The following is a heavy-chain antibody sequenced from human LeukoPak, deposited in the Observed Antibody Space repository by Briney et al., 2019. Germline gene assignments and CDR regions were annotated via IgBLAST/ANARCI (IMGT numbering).Heavy chain of an antibody. J-gene: IGHJ3*02. CDR2: ISGSGGDS. V-gene: IGHV3-23*01. D-gene: IGHD1-26*01. Sequence: GGSLRLSCAASGFTFSSYAMSWVRQSPGNGLEWVSAISGSGGDSHYADSVKGRFTISRDNSKNTLYLQMNSLRAEDTAVYYCARGGSYLSAFDIWGQGTMVTVSS. CDR1: GFTFSSYA. CDR3: ARGGSYLSAFDI.